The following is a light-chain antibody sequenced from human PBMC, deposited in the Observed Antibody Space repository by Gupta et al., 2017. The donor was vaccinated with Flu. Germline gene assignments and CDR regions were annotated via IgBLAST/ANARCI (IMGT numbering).Light chain of an antibody. V-gene: IGLV3-21*01. CDR2: NDN. J-gene: IGLJ2*01. CDR1: NIESKS. CDR3: QVWDSSSELT. Sequence: GGNNIESKSVHWYQQKPGQAPVLVVYNDNDRPSGIPERFSGSNSGNTATLTISRVEAGDEAGYYCQVWDSSSELTFGGGAKLTVL.